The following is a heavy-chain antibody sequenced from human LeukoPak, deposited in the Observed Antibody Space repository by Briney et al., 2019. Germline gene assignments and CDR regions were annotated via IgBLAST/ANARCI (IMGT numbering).Heavy chain of an antibody. CDR1: GGTFSSYA. J-gene: IGHJ5*02. CDR2: IIPIFGTA. Sequence: ASVKVSCKASGGTFSSYAISWVRPAPGQGLEWMGGIIPIFGTANYAQKFQGRVTITADESTSTAYMELSSLRSEDTAVYYCARAEAPAPLLHWFDPWGQGTLVTVSS. V-gene: IGHV1-69*01. CDR3: ARAEAPAPLLHWFDP.